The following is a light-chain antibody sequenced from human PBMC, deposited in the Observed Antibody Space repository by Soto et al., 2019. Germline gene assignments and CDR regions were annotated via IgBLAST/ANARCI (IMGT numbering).Light chain of an antibody. Sequence: DIQMTQSPSIVSASLGDRVTITCRASQSISSRLAWYQQKPGKAPKILIYKASSLESGVPSRFSGSGSGTEFTLTISSLQPDDFATYYCQQYNGYRWTFGQGTKVDIK. CDR2: KAS. CDR3: QQYNGYRWT. V-gene: IGKV1-5*03. CDR1: QSISSR. J-gene: IGKJ1*01.